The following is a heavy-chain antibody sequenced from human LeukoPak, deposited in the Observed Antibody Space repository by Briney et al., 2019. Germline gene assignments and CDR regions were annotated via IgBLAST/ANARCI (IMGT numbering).Heavy chain of an antibody. D-gene: IGHD5-18*01. CDR3: ARDPKGGYSYGWGAFDI. V-gene: IGHV3-23*01. J-gene: IGHJ3*02. CDR2: ISGSGGST. Sequence: GGSLRLSCAASGFTFSSYAMSWVRQAPGKGLEWVSAISGSGGSTYYADSVKGRFTISRDNSKNTLYLKMSSLTSEDTAVYYCARDPKGGYSYGWGAFDIWGHGTMVTVSS. CDR1: GFTFSSYA.